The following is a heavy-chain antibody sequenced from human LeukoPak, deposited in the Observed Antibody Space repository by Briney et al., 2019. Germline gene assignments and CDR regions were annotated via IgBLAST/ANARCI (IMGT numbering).Heavy chain of an antibody. Sequence: GGSLRLSCAASGFTFDDYTMHWVRQAPGKGLEWVSLISWDGGSTYYADSVKGRFTISRDNAKNSLYLQMNSLRAEDTAVYYCAKDSGWFRFDYWGQGTLVTVSS. J-gene: IGHJ4*02. CDR1: GFTFDDYT. CDR2: ISWDGGST. D-gene: IGHD6-19*01. CDR3: AKDSGWFRFDY. V-gene: IGHV3-43*01.